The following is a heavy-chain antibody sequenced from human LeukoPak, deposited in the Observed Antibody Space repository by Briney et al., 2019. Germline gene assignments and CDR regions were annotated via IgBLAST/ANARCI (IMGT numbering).Heavy chain of an antibody. CDR3: ARFSPAGTGFDY. CDR2: ITGNGANT. D-gene: IGHD6-13*01. Sequence: GGSLRLSCAASGFTFSSYGMSWVRQAPGKGLEWVSAITGNGANTFYADSVKGRFTISRDNSKNTLYLQMNSLRAEDTAVYYCARFSPAGTGFDYWGQGTLVTVSS. V-gene: IGHV3-23*01. CDR1: GFTFSSYG. J-gene: IGHJ4*02.